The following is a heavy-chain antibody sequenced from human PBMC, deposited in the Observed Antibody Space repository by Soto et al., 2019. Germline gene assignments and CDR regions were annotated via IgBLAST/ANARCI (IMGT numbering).Heavy chain of an antibody. J-gene: IGHJ4*02. CDR3: ARAAVAGTFFDY. Sequence: SETLSLTRTVSGGSISSYYWSWIRQPPGKGLEWIGYIYYSGSTNYNPSLKSRVTISVDTSKNQFSLKLSSVTAADTAVYYCARAAVAGTFFDYWGQGTLVTVSS. D-gene: IGHD6-19*01. V-gene: IGHV4-59*01. CDR1: GGSISSYY. CDR2: IYYSGST.